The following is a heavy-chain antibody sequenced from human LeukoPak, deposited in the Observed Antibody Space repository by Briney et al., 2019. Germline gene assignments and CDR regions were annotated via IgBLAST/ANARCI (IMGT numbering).Heavy chain of an antibody. J-gene: IGHJ5*02. CDR2: INHSGST. Sequence: SSETLSLTCAVYGGSFSGYYWSWIRQPPGKGLEWIGEINHSGSTNYNPSLKSRVTISVDTSKNQFSLKLSSVTAADTAVYYCARHRYFDRRNWFDPWGQGTLVTVSS. D-gene: IGHD3-9*01. V-gene: IGHV4-34*01. CDR3: ARHRYFDRRNWFDP. CDR1: GGSFSGYY.